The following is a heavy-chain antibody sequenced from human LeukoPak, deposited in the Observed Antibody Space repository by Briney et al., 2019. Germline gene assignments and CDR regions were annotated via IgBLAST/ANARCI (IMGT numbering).Heavy chain of an antibody. CDR2: IYYSGSA. CDR3: ARDFYLQGVLTSGAFDI. J-gene: IGHJ3*02. D-gene: IGHD3-9*01. Sequence: PSETLSLTCAVSGASVTSSYWSWIRQSPGKGLEWIANIYYSGSANYNPSFKGRVTISLDTSKNQFSLRLSSVTAADTAVYYCARDFYLQGVLTSGAFDIWGQGTMVTVSS. V-gene: IGHV4-59*02. CDR1: GASVTSSY.